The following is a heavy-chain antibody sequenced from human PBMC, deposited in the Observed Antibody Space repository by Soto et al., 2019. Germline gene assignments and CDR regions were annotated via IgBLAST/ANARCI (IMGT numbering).Heavy chain of an antibody. CDR2: IYYSGST. J-gene: IGHJ3*02. CDR1: GGSISSGDYY. CDR3: ARSGYNWNDGAFDI. Sequence: SETLSLTRTVSGGSISSGDYYWSWIRQPPGKGLEWIGYIYYSGSTYYNPSLKSRVTISVDTSKNQFSLKLSSVTAADTAVYYCARSGYNWNDGAFDIWGQGTMVTV. D-gene: IGHD1-1*01. V-gene: IGHV4-30-4*01.